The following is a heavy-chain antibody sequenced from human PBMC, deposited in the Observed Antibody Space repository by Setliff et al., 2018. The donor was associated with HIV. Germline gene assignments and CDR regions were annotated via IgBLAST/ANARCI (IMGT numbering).Heavy chain of an antibody. CDR1: GGSISSYY. V-gene: IGHV4-4*07. Sequence: SETLSLTCTVSGGSISSYYWSWIRQPAGKGLEWIGRIYTSGSTNYNPSLTSRVTMSVDTSKNQFSLKLSSVTAADTAVYYCARVGQQQLVLNDAFDIWGQGTMVTVSS. D-gene: IGHD6-13*01. CDR3: ARVGQQQLVLNDAFDI. CDR2: IYTSGST. J-gene: IGHJ3*02.